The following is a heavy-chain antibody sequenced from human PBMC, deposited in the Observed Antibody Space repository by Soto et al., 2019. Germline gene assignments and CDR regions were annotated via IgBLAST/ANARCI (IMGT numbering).Heavy chain of an antibody. J-gene: IGHJ5*02. CDR1: GFTFNPYD. Sequence: EVQLVESGGGLVKPGGSLRLSCAASGFTFNPYDMNWVRQAPGQGLEWVSSITTSSAYIYYADSLKGRITISRDNAKNSLYLQMHSLRAEDTAVYYCVRSGTARLLRHSWFDTWGQGTLVTVSS. CDR3: VRSGTARLLRHSWFDT. D-gene: IGHD2-21*01. CDR2: ITTSSAYI. V-gene: IGHV3-21*01.